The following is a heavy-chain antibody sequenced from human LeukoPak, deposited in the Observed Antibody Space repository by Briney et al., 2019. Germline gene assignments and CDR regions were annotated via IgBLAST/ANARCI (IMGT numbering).Heavy chain of an antibody. J-gene: IGHJ4*02. CDR2: ISGTGGNT. V-gene: IGHV3-23*01. Sequence: GGSLRLSCAVSGFSFSNYAMSWVRQSPGKGLEWVSGISGTGGNTYYADSVKGRFTISRDNSKNMLYLQMNTLTAEDTAIYFCAKDFEFKWQQPSDHWGQGTPVTVSS. CDR3: AKDFEFKWQQPSDH. D-gene: IGHD1/OR15-1a*01. CDR1: GFSFSNYA.